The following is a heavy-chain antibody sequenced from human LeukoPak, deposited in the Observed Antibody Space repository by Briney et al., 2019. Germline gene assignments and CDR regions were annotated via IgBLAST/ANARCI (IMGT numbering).Heavy chain of an antibody. CDR2: MSSSGSI. CDR1: GFTFSTYS. J-gene: IGHJ4*02. V-gene: IGHV3-48*02. Sequence: PGRSLRLSCAASGFTFSTYSMNWVRQAPGKGLECVSYMSSSGSIDYADSVKGRFTISRDNGKNSLYLQMNSLRDEDTAVYYCARDKGSFDYWGQGTLVTVSS. CDR3: ARDKGSFDY.